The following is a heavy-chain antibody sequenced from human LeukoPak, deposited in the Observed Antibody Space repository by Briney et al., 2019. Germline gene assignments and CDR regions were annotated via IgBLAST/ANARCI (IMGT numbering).Heavy chain of an antibody. D-gene: IGHD2-15*01. V-gene: IGHV1-8*01. CDR3: ARARSGRIDAFDI. CDR2: MNPNSGNT. CDR1: GYTFTSYD. Sequence: GASVKVSCKXSGYTFTSYDINWVRQATGQGLEWMGWMNPNSGNTGYAQKFQGRVTMTRNTSISTAYMELSSLRPEDTAVYYCARARSGRIDAFDIWGQGTMVTVSS. J-gene: IGHJ3*02.